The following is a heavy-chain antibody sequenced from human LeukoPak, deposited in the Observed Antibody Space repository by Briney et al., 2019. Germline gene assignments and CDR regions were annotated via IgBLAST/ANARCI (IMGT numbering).Heavy chain of an antibody. CDR1: GYTFTSYG. D-gene: IGHD3-3*01. Sequence: ASVKVSCKASGYTFTSYGISWVRQAPGQGLEWMGWISAYNGNTNYAQKLQGRVTMTTDTSTSTAYMELRSLRSDDTAVYYCARGQYYDFWSGSGVDYWGQGTLVTVSS. J-gene: IGHJ4*02. CDR2: ISAYNGNT. CDR3: ARGQYYDFWSGSGVDY. V-gene: IGHV1-18*01.